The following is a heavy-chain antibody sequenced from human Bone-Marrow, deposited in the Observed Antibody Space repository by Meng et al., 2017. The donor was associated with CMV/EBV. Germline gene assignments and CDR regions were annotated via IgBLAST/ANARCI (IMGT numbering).Heavy chain of an antibody. J-gene: IGHJ4*02. CDR2: FSGGLDTT. D-gene: IGHD2-2*01. V-gene: IGHV3-23*01. Sequence: GESLKISCAASGFTFNNYAMSWVRQAPGKGLEWVSTFSGGLDTTYYADSVKGRFTISRDSSKNMVFLQVNSLRAEDTAVYYCARDSTSPGRWGYFGQGTLVTVSS. CDR3: ARDSTSPGRWGY. CDR1: GFTFNNYA.